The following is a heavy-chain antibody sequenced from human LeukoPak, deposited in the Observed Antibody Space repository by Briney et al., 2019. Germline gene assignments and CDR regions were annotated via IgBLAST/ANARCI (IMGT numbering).Heavy chain of an antibody. CDR1: GGSFSAYY. J-gene: IGHJ4*02. Sequence: SEALSPTCAVYGGSFSAYYWCWVRQPPGKGVEWLGEMTYNGDSNFNPSLKSRVTLSADTFKNQFSLKLSSVTAADTAVYYCATEGYTAGRQVVDSWGQGTLVAVSS. CDR3: ATEGYTAGRQVVDS. CDR2: MTYNGDS. D-gene: IGHD6-6*01. V-gene: IGHV4-34*01.